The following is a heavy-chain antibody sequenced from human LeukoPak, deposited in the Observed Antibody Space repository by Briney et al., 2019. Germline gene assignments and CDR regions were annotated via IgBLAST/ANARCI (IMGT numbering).Heavy chain of an antibody. CDR3: ARGNYYGSGPLFDA. D-gene: IGHD3-10*01. CDR1: GYTFNDYY. V-gene: IGHV1-2*02. CDR2: TDPYSGGT. J-gene: IGHJ4*02. Sequence: ASVKVSCKASGYTFNDYYMHWVRQAPGQGLEWMGWTDPYSGGTNYAQKFQGRVTMTRDTSITTAYMELSRLSSDDTADYYCARGNYYGSGPLFDAWGQGTLVTVSS.